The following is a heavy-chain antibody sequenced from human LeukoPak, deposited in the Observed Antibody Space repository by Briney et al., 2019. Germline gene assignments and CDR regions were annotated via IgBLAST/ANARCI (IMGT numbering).Heavy chain of an antibody. CDR2: IYYSGTT. CDR1: GDSIRRSSEY. J-gene: IGHJ6*03. CDR3: ARGRPKAYGSYYYYIDV. V-gene: IGHV4-39*07. Sequence: SETLSLTCTVSGDSIRRSSEYWAWIRQAPGKGLEWIGTIYYSGTTYYSPSLKSRVTFSVDTSKNQFSLKLSSVTAADTAVYYCARGRPKAYGSYYYYIDVWGKGTTVTVSS. D-gene: IGHD4-17*01.